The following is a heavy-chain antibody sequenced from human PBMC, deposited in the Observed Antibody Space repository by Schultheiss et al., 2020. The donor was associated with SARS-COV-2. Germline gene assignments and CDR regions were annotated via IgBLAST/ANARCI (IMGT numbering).Heavy chain of an antibody. Sequence: ESLKFSCAASGFTFSSYWMSWIRQPPGKGLEWIGRIYTSGSTNYNPSLKSRVTISVDTSKNQFSLKLSSVTAADTAVYYCARRYSGYDYWFDPWGQGTLVTVSS. J-gene: IGHJ5*02. CDR2: IYTSGST. CDR3: ARRYSGYDYWFDP. CDR1: GFTFSSYW. V-gene: IGHV4-4*08. D-gene: IGHD5-12*01.